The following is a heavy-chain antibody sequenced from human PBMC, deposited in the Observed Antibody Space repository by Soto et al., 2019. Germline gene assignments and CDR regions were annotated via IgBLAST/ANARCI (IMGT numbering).Heavy chain of an antibody. CDR1: GYTFTRYG. CDR3: ARDRYYYGSGSYLGFDP. CDR2: ISAYNGNT. D-gene: IGHD3-10*01. J-gene: IGHJ5*02. Sequence: QVQLVQSGAEVKKPGASVKVSFNASGYTFTRYGISWVRQAPGQGLEWMGWISAYNGNTNYAQKLQGRVTMTTDTSTSTAYMELRSLRSDDTAVYYCARDRYYYGSGSYLGFDPWGQGTLVTVSS. V-gene: IGHV1-18*01.